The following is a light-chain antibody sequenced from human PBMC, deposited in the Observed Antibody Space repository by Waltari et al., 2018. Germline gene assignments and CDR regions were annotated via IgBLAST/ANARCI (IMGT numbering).Light chain of an antibody. Sequence: EIVLTQSPATLSLSPGDRATLPCRASQSVRNYLPWYQQKPAQAPRLLIYDASERAPGIPARFSGSGSGTDFTLTISSLEPDDFAVYYCQHRHNWPPTFTFGQGTKLEVK. CDR2: DAS. V-gene: IGKV3-11*01. CDR1: QSVRNY. J-gene: IGKJ2*01. CDR3: QHRHNWPPTFT.